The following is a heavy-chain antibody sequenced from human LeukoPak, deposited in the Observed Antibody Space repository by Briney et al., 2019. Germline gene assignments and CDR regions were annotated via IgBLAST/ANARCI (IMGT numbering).Heavy chain of an antibody. V-gene: IGHV3-72*01. D-gene: IGHD4-23*01. CDR3: SRDWGEGGNRAFDI. Sequence: GGSLRLSCAASGVTLSDHHVDWVRQAPGKGLEWIGRTRDKARSYRTEYAASVDGRFSISRDDSKNAVYLQMNSLKTEETAVYYFSRDWGEGGNRAFDIWGQGTVVTVSS. CDR1: GVTLSDHH. CDR2: TRDKARSYRT. J-gene: IGHJ3*02.